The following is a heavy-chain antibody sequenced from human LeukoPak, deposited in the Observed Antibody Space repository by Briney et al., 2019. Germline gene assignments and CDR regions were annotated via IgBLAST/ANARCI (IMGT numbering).Heavy chain of an antibody. Sequence: SETLSLTCTVSGGSISSYYWSWIRQPPGKGLEWIGCIYYSGSTNYNPSLKSRVTISVDTSKNQFSLKVSSVTAADTAVYYCARDGYSYGYAFDYWGQGTLVTVSP. CDR2: IYYSGST. D-gene: IGHD5-18*01. CDR1: GGSISSYY. J-gene: IGHJ4*02. CDR3: ARDGYSYGYAFDY. V-gene: IGHV4-59*01.